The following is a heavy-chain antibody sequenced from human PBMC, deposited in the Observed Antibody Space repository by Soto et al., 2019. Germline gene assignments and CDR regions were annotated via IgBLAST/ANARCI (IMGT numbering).Heavy chain of an antibody. CDR3: ARDELRETAAGTDYYYYYGMDV. Sequence: QVQLQESGPGLVKPSETLSLTCTVSGGSVSSGSYYWSWIRQPPGKGLEWIGYIYYSGSTNYNPSLKSRVTISVDTSKNQFSLKLSSVTAADTAVYYCARDELRETAAGTDYYYYYGMDVWGQGTTVTVSS. CDR2: IYYSGST. J-gene: IGHJ6*02. D-gene: IGHD6-13*01. CDR1: GGSVSSGSYY. V-gene: IGHV4-61*01.